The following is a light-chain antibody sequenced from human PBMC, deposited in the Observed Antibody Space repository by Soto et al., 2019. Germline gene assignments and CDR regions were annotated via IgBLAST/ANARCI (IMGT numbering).Light chain of an antibody. V-gene: IGLV2-8*01. CDR3: SSFAGSNNYV. Sequence: QSALTQPPSASGPPGLSVTISCTGTSSDVGGYNYVSWYQQHPGKAPKLVIYEVSKRPSGVPDRFSGSKSGTTASLTVSGLQAEDKADYYCSSFAGSNNYVFGTGTKLTVL. CDR1: SSDVGGYNY. J-gene: IGLJ1*01. CDR2: EVS.